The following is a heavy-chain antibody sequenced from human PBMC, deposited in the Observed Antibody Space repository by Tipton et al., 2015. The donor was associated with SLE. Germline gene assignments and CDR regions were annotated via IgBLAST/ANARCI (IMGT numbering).Heavy chain of an antibody. CDR1: GDPISGGDYY. V-gene: IGHV4-61*02. CDR3: ARQKGGWFEDVA. D-gene: IGHD6-19*01. J-gene: IGHJ5*02. Sequence: TLSLTCTVSGDPISGGDYYWTWIRQPAGKGLEWIGRTYINGPSNYNPSLRRRVTISVDTSKNHFSLKLSSATAADTAVYYCARQKGGWFEDVAWGLGAQVTVSS. CDR2: TYINGPS.